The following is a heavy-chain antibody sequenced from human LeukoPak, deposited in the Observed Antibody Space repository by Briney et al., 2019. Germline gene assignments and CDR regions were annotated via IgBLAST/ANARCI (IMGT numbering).Heavy chain of an antibody. CDR1: GGSISSCGYY. CDR2: IYYSGST. V-gene: IGHV4-31*03. D-gene: IGHD4-17*01. J-gene: IGHJ3*02. CDR3: ARYGDDYGDLSGAFDI. Sequence: SQTLSLTCTVSGGSISSCGYYWSWIRQHPGKGLVWIGYIYYSGSTYYNPSLKSRVTISVDTSKNQFSLKLSSVTAADTAVYYCARYGDDYGDLSGAFDIWGQGTMVTVSS.